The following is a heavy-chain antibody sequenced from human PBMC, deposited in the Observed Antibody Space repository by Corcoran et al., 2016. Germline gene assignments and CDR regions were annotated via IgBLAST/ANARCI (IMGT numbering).Heavy chain of an antibody. CDR1: GGSISSYY. Sequence: QVQLQESGPGLVKPSETLSLTCTVSGGSISSYYWSWIRQPPGKGLEWMGYIYYSGSTNYNPSLKSRVTISVDTSKNQFSLKLSSVTAAETDVYYWARSHRDGYNYGYFDYWGQGTLVTVSS. V-gene: IGHV4-59*01. CDR3: ARSHRDGYNYGYFDY. D-gene: IGHD5-12*01. J-gene: IGHJ4*02. CDR2: IYYSGST.